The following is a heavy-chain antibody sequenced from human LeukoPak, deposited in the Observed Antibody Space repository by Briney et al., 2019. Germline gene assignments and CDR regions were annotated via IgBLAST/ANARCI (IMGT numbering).Heavy chain of an antibody. V-gene: IGHV2-5*02. CDR2: IYWDDDK. CDR1: GFSLSTSGVG. D-gene: IGHD2-15*01. Sequence: SGPTLVNPTQTLTLTCTFSGFSLSTSGVGVGWIRQPPGKALEWLALIYWDDDKRYSPSLKTRLTISKDTSKNQVVLTMTNMDPMDTATYYCARMVVGPNWIDPWGQGTLVTVSS. CDR3: ARMVVGPNWIDP. J-gene: IGHJ5*02.